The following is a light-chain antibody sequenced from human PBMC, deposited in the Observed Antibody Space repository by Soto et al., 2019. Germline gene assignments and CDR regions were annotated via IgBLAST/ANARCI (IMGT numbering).Light chain of an antibody. J-gene: IGLJ1*01. CDR1: SSDVGSYNY. CDR2: DVS. Sequence: QSVLTQPRSVSGSPGQSVTISCTGTSSDVGSYNYVSWYQQHPGKAPKLMIYDVSKRPSGVPDRFSGSKSGNTASLTISGLQAEDEADYYCCSYAGSYTPLYVFGTGTKVTVL. V-gene: IGLV2-11*01. CDR3: CSYAGSYTPLYV.